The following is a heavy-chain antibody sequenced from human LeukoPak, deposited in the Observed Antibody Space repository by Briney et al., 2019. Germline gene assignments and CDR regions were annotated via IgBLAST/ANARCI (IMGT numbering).Heavy chain of an antibody. Sequence: PSETLSLTCAAYGGSFSGYYWSWIRQPPGKGLEWIGEINHSGSTNYNPSLKSRVTISVDTSKNQFSLKLSSVTAADTAVYYCARLGSSSDYWGQGTLVTVSS. CDR1: GGSFSGYY. CDR2: INHSGST. V-gene: IGHV4-34*01. CDR3: ARLGSSSDY. J-gene: IGHJ4*02. D-gene: IGHD6-6*01.